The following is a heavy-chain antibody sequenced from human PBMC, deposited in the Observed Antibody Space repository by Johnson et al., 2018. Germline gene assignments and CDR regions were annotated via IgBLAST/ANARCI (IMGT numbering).Heavy chain of an antibody. CDR1: GFTFSSYG. CDR3: AKSRIQLWYGGAFEI. CDR2: ISYDGSNK. D-gene: IGHD5-18*01. J-gene: IGHJ3*02. V-gene: IGHV3-30*18. Sequence: QVQLVQSGGGVVQPGRSLRLSCAASGFTFSSYGMHWVRQAPGKGLEWVAVISYDGSNKYYAESVKGRFTISRDNSKNTLYLQMNSLRAEDTAVYYCAKSRIQLWYGGAFEIWGQGTMVTVSS.